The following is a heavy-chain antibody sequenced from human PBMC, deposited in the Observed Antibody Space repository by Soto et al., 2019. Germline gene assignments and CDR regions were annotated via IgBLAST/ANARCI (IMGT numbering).Heavy chain of an antibody. CDR1: GYTFTSYG. D-gene: IGHD2-2*01. V-gene: IGHV1-18*04. Sequence: ASAKVSCKASGYTFTSYGISWVRQAPGQGLEWMGWISAYNGNTNYAQKLQGRVTMTTDTSTSTAYMELRSLRSDDTAVYYCARGGWAVVVPAAKSPPHNWFDPWGQGTLVTVSS. J-gene: IGHJ5*02. CDR3: ARGGWAVVVPAAKSPPHNWFDP. CDR2: ISAYNGNT.